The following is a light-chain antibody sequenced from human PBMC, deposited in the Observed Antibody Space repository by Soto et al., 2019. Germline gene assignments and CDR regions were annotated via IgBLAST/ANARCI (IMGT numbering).Light chain of an antibody. CDR1: QRVNSN. CDR2: GAS. V-gene: IGKV3-15*01. Sequence: EIVMTQSPATLSVSPGERATLSYRASQRVNSNLAWYQKKPGQAPRLLIYGASTRATGIPARFSGSGSGTEFTLTNSSLQSEDFAVYYCQQYYKWPLTLGGGNKVEIK. CDR3: QQYYKWPLT. J-gene: IGKJ4*01.